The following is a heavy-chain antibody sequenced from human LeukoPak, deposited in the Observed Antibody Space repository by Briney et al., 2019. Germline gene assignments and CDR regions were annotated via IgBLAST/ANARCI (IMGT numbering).Heavy chain of an antibody. CDR2: IYYSGST. V-gene: IGHV4-59*01. J-gene: IGHJ4*02. D-gene: IGHD3-3*01. CDR3: ARDRTDYDFWSGYPL. Sequence: SETLSLTCTVSGGSISSYYWSWIRQPPGKGLEWIGYIYYSGSTNYNPSLKSRVTISVDTSKNQFSLKLSSVTAADTAVYYCARDRTDYDFWSGYPLWGQGTLVTVSS. CDR1: GGSISSYY.